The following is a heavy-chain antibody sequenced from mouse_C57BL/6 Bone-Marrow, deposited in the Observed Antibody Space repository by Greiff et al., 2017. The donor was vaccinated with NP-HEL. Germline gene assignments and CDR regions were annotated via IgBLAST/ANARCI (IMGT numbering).Heavy chain of an antibody. CDR2: IWSGGST. CDR1: GFSLTSYG. J-gene: IGHJ4*01. Sequence: VQLQESGPGLVQPSQSLSITCTVSGFSLTSYGVHWVRQSPGKGLEWLGVIWSGGSTDYNAAFISRLSISKDNSKSQVFFKMNSLQADDTDIYYCARKPLFSYYAMDYWGQGTSVTVSS. CDR3: ARKPLFSYYAMDY. D-gene: IGHD1-1*01. V-gene: IGHV2-2*01.